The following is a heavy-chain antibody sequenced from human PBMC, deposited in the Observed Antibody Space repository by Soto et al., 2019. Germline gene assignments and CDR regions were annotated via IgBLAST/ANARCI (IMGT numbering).Heavy chain of an antibody. J-gene: IGHJ4*02. CDR3: AAWAEGATEVH. D-gene: IGHD2-15*01. Sequence: GGSLRLSCAASGFTFSSYGMHWVRQAPGKGLEWVAVISYDGSNKYYADSVKGRFTISRDNSKNTLHLQMNSLRAEDTAVYYCAAWAEGATEVHWGQGTLVTVSS. CDR1: GFTFSSYG. V-gene: IGHV3-30*03. CDR2: ISYDGSNK.